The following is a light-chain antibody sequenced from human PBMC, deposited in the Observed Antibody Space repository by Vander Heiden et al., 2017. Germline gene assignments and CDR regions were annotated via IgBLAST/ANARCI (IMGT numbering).Light chain of an antibody. CDR1: QSISSW. Sequence: DIQMTQSPSTLSAPVGDRVTITSRASQSISSWLAWYQQNPGKAPHLLIYKSSSVDGGLPSCFSGSGSATVSLPTSSRLHPDFVATYYRQHYNSYSTFGLGTKLELK. CDR2: KSS. CDR3: QHYNSYST. J-gene: IGKJ4*02. V-gene: IGKV1-5*03.